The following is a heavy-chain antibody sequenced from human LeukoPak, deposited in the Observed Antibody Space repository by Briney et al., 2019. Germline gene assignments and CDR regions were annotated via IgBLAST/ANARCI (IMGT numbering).Heavy chain of an antibody. CDR2: INPSGGST. D-gene: IGHD3-22*01. CDR1: GYTFTSYY. Sequence: ASVKVSCKASGYTFTSYYMHWVRQAPEQGLEWMGIINPSGGSTSYAQKFQGRVTMTRDTSTSTVYMELSSLRSEDTAVYYCARGGYYYDSSGYFFPPGIWGQGTLVTVSS. CDR3: ARGGYYYDSSGYFFPPGI. V-gene: IGHV1-46*01. J-gene: IGHJ4*02.